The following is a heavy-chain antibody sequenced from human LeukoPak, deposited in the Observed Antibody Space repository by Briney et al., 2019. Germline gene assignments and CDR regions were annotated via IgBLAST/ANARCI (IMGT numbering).Heavy chain of an antibody. V-gene: IGHV1-18*01. D-gene: IGHD3-22*01. CDR2: ISAYNGNT. CDR1: GYTFTSYG. J-gene: IGHJ6*03. CDR3: ARVISGAYYDSSGYYSQGYYMDV. Sequence: ASVKVSCKASGYTFTSYGISGVRQAPGQGLEWMGWISAYNGNTNYAQKLQGRVTMTTDTSTSTAYMELRSLRSDDTAVYYCARVISGAYYDSSGYYSQGYYMDVWGKGTTVTISS.